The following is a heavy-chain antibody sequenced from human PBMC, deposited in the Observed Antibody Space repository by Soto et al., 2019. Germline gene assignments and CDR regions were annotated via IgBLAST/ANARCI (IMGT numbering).Heavy chain of an antibody. CDR2: IYPGDSDT. J-gene: IGHJ6*02. V-gene: IGHV5-51*01. D-gene: IGHD2-2*02. Sequence: XESLKISWKCSGYSFTSYWIGLVLQMPGKGLEWMGIIYPGDSDTRYSPSFQGQVTISADKSISTAYLQWSSLKASDTAMYYCARHRRCSSTPRYSNYYYYGMDVWGQGTTVTVSS. CDR1: GYSFTSYW. CDR3: ARHRRCSSTPRYSNYYYYGMDV.